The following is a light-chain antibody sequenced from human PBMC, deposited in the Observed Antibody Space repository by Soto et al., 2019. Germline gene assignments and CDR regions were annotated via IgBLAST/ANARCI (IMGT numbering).Light chain of an antibody. CDR3: QTWGTGIHVV. J-gene: IGLJ2*01. CDR2: INSDGSH. Sequence: QAVVTQSPSASASLGASVKLTCTLSSWHSSDAIAWHQQQPEKGPRYLMNINSDGSHNKGDGIPDRFSGSRSGAERYLTISSLQSEDEADYYCQTWGTGIHVVCGGGTKLTVL. V-gene: IGLV4-69*01. CDR1: SWHSSDA.